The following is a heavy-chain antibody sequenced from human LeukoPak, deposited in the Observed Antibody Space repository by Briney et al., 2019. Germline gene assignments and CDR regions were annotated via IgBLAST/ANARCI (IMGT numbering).Heavy chain of an antibody. V-gene: IGHV4-34*01. CDR3: ARGGRGTQYYYYYYMDV. J-gene: IGHJ6*03. CDR1: GGSFSGYY. D-gene: IGHD2-15*01. Sequence: PSETLSLTCAVYGGSFSGYYWSWIRQPPGEGLEWIGEINHSGSTNYNPSLKSRVTISVDTSKNQFSLKLSSVTAADTAVYYCARGGRGTQYYYYYYMDVWGKGTTVTVSS. CDR2: INHSGST.